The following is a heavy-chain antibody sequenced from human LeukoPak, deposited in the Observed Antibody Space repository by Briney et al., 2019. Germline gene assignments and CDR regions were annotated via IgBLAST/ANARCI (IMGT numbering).Heavy chain of an antibody. CDR2: IYYSGST. CDR1: GGSISSYY. CDR3: ARGHAVAATSDNWFDP. Sequence: SETLSLTCTVSGGSISSYYWSWIRQPPGKGLEWIGYIYYSGSTNYNPSLKSRVTISVDTSKNQFSLKLSPVTAADTAVYYCARGHAVAATSDNWFDPWGQGTLVTVSS. D-gene: IGHD2-15*01. J-gene: IGHJ5*02. V-gene: IGHV4-59*01.